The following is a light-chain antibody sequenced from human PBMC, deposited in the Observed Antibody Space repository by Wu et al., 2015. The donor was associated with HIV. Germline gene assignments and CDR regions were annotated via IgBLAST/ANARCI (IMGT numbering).Light chain of an antibody. CDR2: DAS. V-gene: IGKV1D-13*01. CDR3: LQTYNAPPWT. J-gene: IGKJ1*01. CDR1: QGISSA. Sequence: AIQLTQSPSSLSASVGDRVTITCRASQGISSALAWYQQKPGKAPKLLIYDASSLESGVPSRFSGSGSGTDFTLTISSLQPEDFATYYCLQTYNAPPWTFGQGTKVEV.